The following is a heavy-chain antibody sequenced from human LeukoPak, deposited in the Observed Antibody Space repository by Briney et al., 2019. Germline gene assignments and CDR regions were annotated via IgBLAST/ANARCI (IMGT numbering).Heavy chain of an antibody. Sequence: PGGSLRLSCAASGFTLSSYWMSWVRQAPGKGGEWVANIKQDGSEKYYVDSVKGRFTISRDNAKNSLYLQMNSLRAEDTAVYYCARDAKVGYWGQGTLVTVSS. CDR3: ARDAKVGY. V-gene: IGHV3-7*03. J-gene: IGHJ4*02. CDR2: IKQDGSEK. CDR1: GFTLSSYW.